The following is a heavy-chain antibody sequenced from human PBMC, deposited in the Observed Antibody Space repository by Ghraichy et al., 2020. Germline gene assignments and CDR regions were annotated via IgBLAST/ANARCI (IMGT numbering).Heavy chain of an antibody. V-gene: IGHV1-2*04. J-gene: IGHJ6*02. CDR3: ARGKYYYYGMDV. CDR1: GYTFTGYY. Sequence: VKVSCKASGYTFTGYYMHWVRQAPGQGLEWMGWINPNSGGTNYAQKFQGWVTMTRDTSISTAYMELSRLRSDDTAVYYCARGKYYYYGMDVWGQGTTVTVSS. CDR2: INPNSGGT.